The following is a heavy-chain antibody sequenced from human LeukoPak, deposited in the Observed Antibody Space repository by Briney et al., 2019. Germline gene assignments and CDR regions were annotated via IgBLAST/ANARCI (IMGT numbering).Heavy chain of an antibody. D-gene: IGHD1-26*01. J-gene: IGHJ4*02. Sequence: SETLSLTCTVSGGSISSYYWSWIRQPAGKGLEWIGRIYTSGSTNYNPSLKSRVTMSVDTSKNQFSLKLSSVTAADTAVYYCAREILGAVGPTSQVRAPFDYWGQGTLVTVSS. V-gene: IGHV4-4*07. CDR3: AREILGAVGPTSQVRAPFDY. CDR2: IYTSGST. CDR1: GGSISSYY.